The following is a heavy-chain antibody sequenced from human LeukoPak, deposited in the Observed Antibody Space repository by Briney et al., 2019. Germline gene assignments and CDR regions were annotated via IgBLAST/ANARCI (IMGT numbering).Heavy chain of an antibody. CDR3: ARSVAVVAATVGWFDP. CDR2: IYHSGST. V-gene: IGHV4-30-2*01. Sequence: SQTLSLTCAVSGGSISSGGYSWSWIRQPPGKGLEWIGYIYHSGSTYYNPSLKSRVTISVDRSKNQFSLKLSSVTAADTAVYYCARSVAVVAATVGWFDPWGQGTLVTVSS. D-gene: IGHD2-15*01. CDR1: GGSISSGGYS. J-gene: IGHJ5*02.